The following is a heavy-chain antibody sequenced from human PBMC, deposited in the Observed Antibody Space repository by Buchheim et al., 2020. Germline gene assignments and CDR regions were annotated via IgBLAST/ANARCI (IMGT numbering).Heavy chain of an antibody. V-gene: IGHV4-34*01. CDR3: ATRALSGDCSSTSCYPDFDY. J-gene: IGHJ4*02. CDR2: INHSGST. Sequence: QVQLQQWGAGLLKPSETLSLTCAVYGGSFSGYYWSWIRQPPGKGLEWIGEINHSGSTNYNPSLKSRVTISVDTSKNQLSLNLSSVTAADTAVYFCATRALSGDCSSTSCYPDFDYWGQGTL. D-gene: IGHD2-2*01. CDR1: GGSFSGYY.